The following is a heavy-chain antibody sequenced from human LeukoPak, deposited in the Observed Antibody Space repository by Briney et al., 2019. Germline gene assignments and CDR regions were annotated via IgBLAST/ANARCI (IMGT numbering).Heavy chain of an antibody. J-gene: IGHJ4*02. V-gene: IGHV3-23*01. Sequence: GGSLTLSCAGSGFTFSSYAMSWVRQAPGQGLEWVSVISDSGDYTSYADSVRGRFTISRDNSRNTLYLQMISLRPEDTAVYYCAKHTSIGKYCTNGVCSPFDYWGQGTLVTVSS. CDR3: AKHTSIGKYCTNGVCSPFDY. CDR1: GFTFSSYA. D-gene: IGHD2-8*01. CDR2: ISDSGDYT.